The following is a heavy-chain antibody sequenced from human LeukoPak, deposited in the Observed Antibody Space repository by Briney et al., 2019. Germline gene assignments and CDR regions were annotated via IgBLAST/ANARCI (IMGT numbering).Heavy chain of an antibody. V-gene: IGHV3-23*01. CDR3: AKTSSGWAYYFDY. Sequence: GGSLRLSCTASGFTFGDYAMSWVRQAPGKGLEWVSVISSSGGSTYYADSVKGRFTISRDNSKNTLYLQMNSLRAEDTAVYYCAKTSSGWAYYFDYWGQGTLVTVSS. J-gene: IGHJ4*02. D-gene: IGHD6-19*01. CDR2: ISSSGGST. CDR1: GFTFGDYA.